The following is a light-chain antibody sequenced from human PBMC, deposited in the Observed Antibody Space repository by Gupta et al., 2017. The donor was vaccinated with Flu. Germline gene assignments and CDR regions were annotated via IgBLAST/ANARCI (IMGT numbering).Light chain of an antibody. CDR1: NSDVGKYEL. J-gene: IGLJ3*02. V-gene: IGLV2-11*03. Sequence: SVTISCYGTNSDVGKYELFSWHQQPPAKAPKVLFYDVNRRPAGVPDRFSASKSGNTASLTISELQEDDEADYYCDSYAGSGTWVFGEGTKLTVL. CDR2: DVN. CDR3: DSYAGSGTWV.